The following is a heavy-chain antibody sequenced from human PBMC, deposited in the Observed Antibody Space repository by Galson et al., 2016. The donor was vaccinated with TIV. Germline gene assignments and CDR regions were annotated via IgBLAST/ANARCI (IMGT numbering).Heavy chain of an antibody. CDR3: ARDRAGYPSYYEFWGGYLDAFDI. J-gene: IGHJ3*02. CDR2: FNTRIHTDTGKP. V-gene: IGHV7-4-1*02. D-gene: IGHD3-3*01. CDR1: GYALTNHA. Sequence: CKASGYALTNHAINWVRQAPGQGLEWMGWFNTRIHTDTGKPTYAQGFAGRFVFSLDTSVDTAFLQISSLKPEDTAVYYCARDRAGYPSYYEFWGGYLDAFDIWGQGTMVTVSS.